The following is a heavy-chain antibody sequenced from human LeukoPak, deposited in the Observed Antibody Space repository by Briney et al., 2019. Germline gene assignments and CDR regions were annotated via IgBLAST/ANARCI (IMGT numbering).Heavy chain of an antibody. CDR2: ISAYNGNT. J-gene: IGHJ4*02. D-gene: IGHD3-16*02. Sequence: ASVKVSCKASGYTVTIYGISWVRQAPGQGLEWMVGISAYNGNTNYAQKLQGRVTMTTDTSTSTAYMEPRSLRSDDTAVYYCARDLGLRLGELSSRIDYWGQGTLVTVSS. CDR1: GYTVTIYG. V-gene: IGHV1-18*01. CDR3: ARDLGLRLGELSSRIDY.